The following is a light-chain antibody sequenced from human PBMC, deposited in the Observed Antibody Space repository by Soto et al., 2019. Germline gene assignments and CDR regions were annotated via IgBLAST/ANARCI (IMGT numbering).Light chain of an antibody. CDR2: GAS. CDR1: QSVSSTY. V-gene: IGKV3-20*01. J-gene: IGKJ4*01. Sequence: EIVLTQSPGTLSLPPGERATLSCRASQSVSSTYLAWYQQRPGQAPRLLIYGASSRATGIPDRFSGSGSGTDFTLTISRLEPEDFAVYYCQQYAGSPLAFGGGTKVEIK. CDR3: QQYAGSPLA.